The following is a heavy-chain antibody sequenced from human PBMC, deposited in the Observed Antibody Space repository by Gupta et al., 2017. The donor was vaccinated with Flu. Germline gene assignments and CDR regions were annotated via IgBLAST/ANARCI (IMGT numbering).Heavy chain of an antibody. CDR1: GFTFRSYE. D-gene: IGHD6-19*01. CDR2: ISSSGSTI. CDR3: ARDRAIGAVAGKSFDY. V-gene: IGHV3-48*03. J-gene: IGHJ4*02. Sequence: EVQLVESGGGLVQPGGSLRLSCVASGFTFRSYEMNWVRKAPGKGLEWVSYISSSGSTIYYADSVKGRFTISRDNAKNSLYLQMNSLRAEDTAVYYCARDRAIGAVAGKSFDYWVQGTLVTVSS.